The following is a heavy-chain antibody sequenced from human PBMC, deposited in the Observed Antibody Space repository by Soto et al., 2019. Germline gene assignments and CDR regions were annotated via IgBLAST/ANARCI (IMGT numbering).Heavy chain of an antibody. CDR2: INAGNGNT. Sequence: ASVKVSCKASGYTFTSYAMHWVRQAPGQRLEWMGWINAGNGNTKYSQKFQGRVTITRDTSASTAYMELSSLRSEDTAVYYCARTPTPYGSGRIYYFDYWGQGTLVTVSS. CDR3: ARTPTPYGSGRIYYFDY. V-gene: IGHV1-3*01. D-gene: IGHD3-10*01. J-gene: IGHJ4*02. CDR1: GYTFTSYA.